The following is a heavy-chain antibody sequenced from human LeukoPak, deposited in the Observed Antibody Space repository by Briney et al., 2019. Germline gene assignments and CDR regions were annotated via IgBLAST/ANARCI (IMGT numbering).Heavy chain of an antibody. CDR1: GFTFSSYE. Sequence: GGSLRLXCAASGFTFSSYEMNWVRQAPGKGLEWVSYISSSGRTIYYAESVKGRFTISRDNAKNSLYLQMNSLRAEDTAVYYCARVASRGQEDYWGQGTLVTVSS. D-gene: IGHD5-12*01. V-gene: IGHV3-48*03. CDR3: ARVASRGQEDY. CDR2: ISSSGRTI. J-gene: IGHJ4*02.